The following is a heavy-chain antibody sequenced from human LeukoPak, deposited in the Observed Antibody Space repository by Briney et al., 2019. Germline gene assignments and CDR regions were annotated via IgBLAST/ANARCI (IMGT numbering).Heavy chain of an antibody. CDR3: ARGAHYHDSSEGYDY. CDR1: GYTFTGYY. D-gene: IGHD3-22*01. Sequence: GASVKVSCKASGYTFTGYYMHWVRQAPGQGLEWMGWINPNSGGTNYAQKFQGRVTMTRDTSISTAYMELSRPRSDDTAVYYCARGAHYHDSSEGYDYWGQGTLVTVSS. J-gene: IGHJ4*02. CDR2: INPNSGGT. V-gene: IGHV1-2*02.